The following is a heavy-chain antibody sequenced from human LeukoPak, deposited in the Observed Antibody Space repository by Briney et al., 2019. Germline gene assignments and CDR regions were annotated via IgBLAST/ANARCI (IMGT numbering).Heavy chain of an antibody. J-gene: IGHJ4*02. V-gene: IGHV3-23*01. CDR2: ISGSGDKT. Sequence: GGSLRLSCAASGFTFSSYDMSWVRQAPGKGLEWILAISGSGDKTYYADSVRGRFNIPRDNSKNTLSLQMNSLRAEDTAVYYCARDGDSSGWSFFDFWGQGTLVTVSS. D-gene: IGHD6-19*01. CDR3: ARDGDSSGWSFFDF. CDR1: GFTFSSYD.